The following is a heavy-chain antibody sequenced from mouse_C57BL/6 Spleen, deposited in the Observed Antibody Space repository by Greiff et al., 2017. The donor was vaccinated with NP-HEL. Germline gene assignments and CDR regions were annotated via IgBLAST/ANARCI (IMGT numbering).Heavy chain of an antibody. J-gene: IGHJ3*01. CDR3: ARPAQATWFAY. V-gene: IGHV1-82*01. Sequence: QVQLKQSGPELVKPGASVKISCKASGYAFSSSWMNWVKQRPGKGLEWIGRIYPGDGDTNYNGKFKGKATLTADKSSSTAYMQLSSLTSEDSAVYFCARPAQATWFAYWGQGTLVTVSA. D-gene: IGHD3-2*02. CDR2: IYPGDGDT. CDR1: GYAFSSSW.